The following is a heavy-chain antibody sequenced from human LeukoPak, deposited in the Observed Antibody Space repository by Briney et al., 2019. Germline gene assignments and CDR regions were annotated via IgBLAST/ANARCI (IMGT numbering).Heavy chain of an antibody. CDR1: GGSFSGYY. V-gene: IGHV4-34*01. J-gene: IGHJ4*02. Sequence: SETLPLTCAVYGGSFSGYYWSWIRQPPGKGLEWIGEINHSGSTNYNPSLKSRVTISVDTSKNQFSLKLSSVTAADTAAYYCAGRAMVRGVIRSYWGQGTLVTVSS. CDR2: INHSGST. CDR3: AGRAMVRGVIRSY. D-gene: IGHD3-10*01.